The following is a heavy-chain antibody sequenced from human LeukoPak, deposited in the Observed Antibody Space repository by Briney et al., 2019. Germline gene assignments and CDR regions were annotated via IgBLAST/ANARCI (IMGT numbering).Heavy chain of an antibody. Sequence: GGSLRLSCAASGFSFRSCWMSWVRQAPGKGLEWVANIKEDGSEKYYVDSVKGRFTISRDNAENALHLQMNSLRAEDTAVYYCARVAWPHYFDYWGQGTLVTVSS. V-gene: IGHV3-7*01. J-gene: IGHJ4*02. D-gene: IGHD2-21*01. CDR1: GFSFRSCW. CDR3: ARVAWPHYFDY. CDR2: IKEDGSEK.